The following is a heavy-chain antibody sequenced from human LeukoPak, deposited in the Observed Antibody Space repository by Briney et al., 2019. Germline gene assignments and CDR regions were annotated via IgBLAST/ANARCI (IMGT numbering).Heavy chain of an antibody. Sequence: GESLKISCEGSGYSFSTYWIAWVRQMPGKGLEWMGIIYPADSDTRYSPSFQGQVTMSVDKSISAAYLQWSSLKASDSAMYYYARRRSSGFYDAFDIWGQGTMVTVSS. CDR1: GYSFSTYW. V-gene: IGHV5-51*01. D-gene: IGHD6-19*01. J-gene: IGHJ3*02. CDR3: ARRRSSGFYDAFDI. CDR2: IYPADSDT.